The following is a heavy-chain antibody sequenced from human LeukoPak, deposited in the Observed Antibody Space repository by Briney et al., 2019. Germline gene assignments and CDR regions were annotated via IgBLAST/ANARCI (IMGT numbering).Heavy chain of an antibody. CDR1: GYTFTGYY. J-gene: IGHJ4*02. D-gene: IGHD5-24*01. CDR2: INPYSGGT. CDR3: VTRDGYNRDY. V-gene: IGHV1-2*02. Sequence: ASVKVSCKASGYTFTGYYMHWVRNTPGQGLEWMGWINPYSGGTKYAQKFQGRVTMTRDTSISTAYMELSRLRSDDTAMFYCVTRDGYNRDYWGQGTLVTVSS.